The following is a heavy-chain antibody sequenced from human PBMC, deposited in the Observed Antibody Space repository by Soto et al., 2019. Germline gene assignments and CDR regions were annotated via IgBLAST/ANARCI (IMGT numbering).Heavy chain of an antibody. CDR3: ARDDEGGSYCDLGY. CDR2: ILHDGNKK. CDR1: GFTFTNYI. J-gene: IGHJ4*02. V-gene: IGHV3-30*04. D-gene: IGHD3-10*01. Sequence: QVQLVESGGGVVQPGRSLRLSCEASGFTFTNYIMHWVRQAPGKGLEWVAIILHDGNKKYYADSVKGRFTISRDNSNNTLYLQMNSLRTEDTAIYYCARDDEGGSYCDLGYWGQGTLVTVSS.